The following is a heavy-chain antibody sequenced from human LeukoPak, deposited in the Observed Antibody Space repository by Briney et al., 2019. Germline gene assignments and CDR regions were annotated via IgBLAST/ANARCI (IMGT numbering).Heavy chain of an antibody. Sequence: GGSLRLSCGASGFTFSSYAMSWVRQAPGKGLEWVSGISGSGGTTYYADSVKGRFTISRDNSKNTLYLQMSSLRAEDTAFYYCAKDGYFDSTGYSGDRYYFDYWGQGTLVTVSS. V-gene: IGHV3-23*01. J-gene: IGHJ4*02. D-gene: IGHD3-22*01. CDR1: GFTFSSYA. CDR3: AKDGYFDSTGYSGDRYYFDY. CDR2: ISGSGGTT.